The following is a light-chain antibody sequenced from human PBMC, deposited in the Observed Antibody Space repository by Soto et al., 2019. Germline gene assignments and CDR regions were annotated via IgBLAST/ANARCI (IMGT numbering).Light chain of an antibody. Sequence: DIQMTQSPSSLSASVGDRVTITCRASQSITSYLNWYQQKPGKAPKLLIYGASNLQSGDPSRFSCSGSGTDFTLTISSLQPEDFASYYCQQSHSLPRTFGGGTKVEIK. CDR1: QSITSY. V-gene: IGKV1-39*01. J-gene: IGKJ4*01. CDR3: QQSHSLPRT. CDR2: GAS.